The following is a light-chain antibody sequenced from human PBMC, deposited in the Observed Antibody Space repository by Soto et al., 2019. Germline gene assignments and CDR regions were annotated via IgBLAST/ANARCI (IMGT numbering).Light chain of an antibody. J-gene: IGKJ1*01. CDR1: QSVSSY. CDR2: GAS. Sequence: EIVFTQSPATLSLSPVERATLSCRASQSVSSYLAWYQQKPGQAPRLLIYGASSRATGIPDRFSGSGSGTDFTLTISRLEPEDFAVYYCQQYGSSPRTFGQGTKVDIK. V-gene: IGKV3-20*01. CDR3: QQYGSSPRT.